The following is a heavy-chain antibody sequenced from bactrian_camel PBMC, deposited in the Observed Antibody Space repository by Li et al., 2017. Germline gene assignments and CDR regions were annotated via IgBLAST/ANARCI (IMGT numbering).Heavy chain of an antibody. CDR2: IDSDGTT. Sequence: HVQLVESGGGSVQAGGSLKLACRISGATEMGYCMAWFRQTPENSAREGIASIDSDGTTTYARSVKGRFTISRDSANNTLYLQMNSLKREDTAMYYCAADLPRGVDPLGEDAIHEFGYWGQGTQVTVS. J-gene: IGHJ6*01. D-gene: IGHD3*01. CDR1: GATEMGYC. CDR3: AADLPRGVDPLGEDAIHEFGY. V-gene: IGHV3S63*01.